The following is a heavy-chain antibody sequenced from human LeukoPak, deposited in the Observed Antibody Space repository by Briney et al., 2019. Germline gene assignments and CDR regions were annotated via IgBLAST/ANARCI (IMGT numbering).Heavy chain of an antibody. J-gene: IGHJ4*02. CDR2: IIPIFGTA. Sequence: SVKVSCKASGGTFSSYAISWVRQAPGQRLEWMGGIIPIFGTANYTQKFQGRVTITADESTSTAHLELSSLRSEDTAVYFCARGGENYFDSAIDYWGQGTLVTVSS. D-gene: IGHD2/OR15-2a*01. CDR3: ARGGENYFDSAIDY. CDR1: GGTFSSYA. V-gene: IGHV1-69*13.